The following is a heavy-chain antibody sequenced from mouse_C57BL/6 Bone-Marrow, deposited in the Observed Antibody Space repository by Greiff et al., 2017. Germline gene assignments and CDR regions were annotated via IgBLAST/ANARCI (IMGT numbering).Heavy chain of an antibody. CDR3: GSPPYYYGKGNWYFDV. J-gene: IGHJ1*03. V-gene: IGHV1-81*01. D-gene: IGHD1-1*01. CDR2: IYPRSGNT. CDR1: GYTFTSYG. Sequence: VQVVESGAELARPGASVKLSCKASGYTFTSYGISWVKQRTGQGLEWIGEIYPRSGNTYYNEKFKGKATLTADKSSSTAYMELRSLTSEDSAVYFCGSPPYYYGKGNWYFDVWGTGTTVTVSS.